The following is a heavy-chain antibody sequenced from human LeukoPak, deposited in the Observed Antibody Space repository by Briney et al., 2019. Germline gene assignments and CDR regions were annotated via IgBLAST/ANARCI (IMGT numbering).Heavy chain of an antibody. CDR2: IWYDGSNK. J-gene: IGHJ5*01. CDR1: GFTFSSYG. V-gene: IGHV3-33*06. D-gene: IGHD6-13*01. Sequence: GRSLRLSCAASGFTFSSYGMHWVRQAPGKGLEWVAVIWYDGSNKYYADSVKGRFTISRDNSKNTLYLQMNSLRAEDTAVYYCAKDSSSGWFDYWGQGTLVTVSS. CDR3: AKDSSSGWFDY.